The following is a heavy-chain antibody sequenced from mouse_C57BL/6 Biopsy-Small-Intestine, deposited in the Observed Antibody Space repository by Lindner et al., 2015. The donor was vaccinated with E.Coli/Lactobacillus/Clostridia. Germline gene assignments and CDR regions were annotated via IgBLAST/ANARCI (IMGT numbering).Heavy chain of an antibody. D-gene: IGHD1-1*01. CDR1: IQVSSNYA. CDR2: IIPMLGVP. J-gene: IGHJ1*01. CDR3: ARVWGLKDSSGFYSYFYGMDV. V-gene: IGHV1-69*02. Sequence: SVKVVLQGFWIQVSSNYAISWVRQAPGQGLEWMGEIIPMLGVPNYSQKFQGRVTITAEKSTSTAYVELNSLRSEDTAVYYCARVWGLKDSSGFYSYFYGMDVWGQGTTVTVSS.